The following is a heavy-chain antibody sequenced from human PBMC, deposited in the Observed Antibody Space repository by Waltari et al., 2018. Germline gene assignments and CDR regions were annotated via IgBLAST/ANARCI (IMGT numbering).Heavy chain of an antibody. Sequence: QVQLVESGGGVVQPGRSLRLSCAASGFTFSSYGLHCVRQGPGKGLGWVVFIWDYGSKKYDADFVKDRFTSSRGNSKNTLYVQMNSLRAEDTAGYYCEKGSWFGELLYLGYWGQGTLVTVSS. CDR2: IWDYGSKK. V-gene: IGHV3-30*02. CDR3: EKGSWFGELLYLGY. CDR1: GFTFSSYG. J-gene: IGHJ4*02. D-gene: IGHD3-10*01.